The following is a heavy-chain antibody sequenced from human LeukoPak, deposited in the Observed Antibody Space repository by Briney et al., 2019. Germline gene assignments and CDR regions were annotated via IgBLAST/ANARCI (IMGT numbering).Heavy chain of an antibody. CDR2: TSSDLNVK. CDR1: GFTFRNYV. CDR3: AKEGRSLQTY. D-gene: IGHD5-24*01. Sequence: GGSLRLSCAASGFTFRNYVIHWFRQAPGKGLEWVAVTSSDLNVKLYADSVKGRFTISRDNAKNSLYLQMNSLRVEDTAVYYCAKEGRSLQTYWGQGTLVTVSS. V-gene: IGHV3-30*18. J-gene: IGHJ4*02.